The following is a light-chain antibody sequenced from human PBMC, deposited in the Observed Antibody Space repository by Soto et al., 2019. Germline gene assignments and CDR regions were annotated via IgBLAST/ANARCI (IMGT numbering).Light chain of an antibody. CDR2: DAS. CDR1: QSVSSY. V-gene: IGKV3-11*01. J-gene: IGKJ5*01. CDR3: QQRSNWPSIT. Sequence: ELVLTQSPATLSLSPGERATLPCRASQSVSSYLAWYQPKPGQAPRLLIYDASNRATGIPARFSGSGSGTDFTLTISSLEPEDFAVYYCQQRSNWPSITFGQGTRLEIK.